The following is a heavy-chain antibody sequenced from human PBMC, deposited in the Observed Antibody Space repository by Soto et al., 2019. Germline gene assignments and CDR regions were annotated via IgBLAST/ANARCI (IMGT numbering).Heavy chain of an antibody. CDR3: ATEGSGRGWFDP. CDR1: GGTFSSYT. CDR2: IIPILGIA. J-gene: IGHJ5*02. V-gene: IGHV1-69*08. D-gene: IGHD3-10*01. Sequence: QVQLVQSGAEVKKPGSSVKVSCKASGGTFSSYTISWVRQAPGQGLEWMGRIIPILGIANYAQKFQGRVTMTEDTSTDTAYMELSSLRSEDTAVYYCATEGSGRGWFDPWGQGTLVTVSS.